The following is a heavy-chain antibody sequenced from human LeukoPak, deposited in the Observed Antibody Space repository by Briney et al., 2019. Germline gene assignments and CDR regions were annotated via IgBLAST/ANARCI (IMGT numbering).Heavy chain of an antibody. CDR3: AKRRPIAAAGIFGGPDY. V-gene: IGHV3-23*01. CDR1: GFTFSSYT. D-gene: IGHD6-13*01. CDR2: ISGSGGST. Sequence: GGSLRLSCAASGFTFSSYTMSWVRQAPGKGLEWVSAISGSGGSTYYADSVKGRFTISRDNSKNTLYLQMNSLRAEDTAVYYCAKRRPIAAAGIFGGPDYWGQGTLVTVSS. J-gene: IGHJ4*02.